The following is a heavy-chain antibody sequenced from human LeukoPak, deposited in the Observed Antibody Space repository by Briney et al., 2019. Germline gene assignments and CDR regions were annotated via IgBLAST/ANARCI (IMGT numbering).Heavy chain of an antibody. D-gene: IGHD3-22*01. CDR1: GGSVSSAY. V-gene: IGHV4-59*08. CDR3: ARHSLDYYDIPGTYFDY. CDR2: IYYTGGT. J-gene: IGHJ4*02. Sequence: PSETLSLTCTVSGGSVSSAYWSWLRQPPVKGLEWLGYIYYTGGTNSNPSLKRRLTLSVDTSTNRFSLKLTSVTAADTAVYYCARHSLDYYDIPGTYFDYWGQGTLVTVSS.